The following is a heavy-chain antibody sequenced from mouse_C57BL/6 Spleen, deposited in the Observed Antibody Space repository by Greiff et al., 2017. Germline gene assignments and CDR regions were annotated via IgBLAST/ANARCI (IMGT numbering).Heavy chain of an antibody. CDR1: GYSFTSYY. Sequence: QVQLQQSGPELVKPGASVTISCKASGYSFTSYYIHWVKQRPGQGLEWIGWIYPGGGNTKYNEKFKGKATLTADTSSSSAYMQRISLTSEDSAVYYCAREHGDCYFDVWGTGTTVTVSS. CDR3: AREHGDCYFDV. CDR2: IYPGGGNT. J-gene: IGHJ1*03. V-gene: IGHV1-66*01.